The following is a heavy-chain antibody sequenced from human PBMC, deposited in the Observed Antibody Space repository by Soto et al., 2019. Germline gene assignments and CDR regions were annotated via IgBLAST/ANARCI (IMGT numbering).Heavy chain of an antibody. V-gene: IGHV1-69*12. Sequence: QVQLVQSGAEVKKPGSSVKVSCKASGGTFSSYAISWVRQAPGQGLEWMGGIIPIFDTADYAQKFQGRGTITAAESTNTAYMELSSLRSEDTAVYYCAGHSSGVPGYYYGMDVWGQGTTVTVSS. D-gene: IGHD3-22*01. J-gene: IGHJ6*02. CDR2: IIPIFDTA. CDR3: AGHSSGVPGYYYGMDV. CDR1: GGTFSSYA.